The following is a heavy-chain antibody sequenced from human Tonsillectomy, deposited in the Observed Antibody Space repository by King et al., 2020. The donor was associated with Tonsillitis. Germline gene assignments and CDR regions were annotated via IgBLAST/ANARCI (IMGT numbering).Heavy chain of an antibody. D-gene: IGHD3-3*01. CDR2: INSRSSYT. V-gene: IGHV3-11*05. CDR3: ARVRDGDLWSGNFDY. Sequence: HVQLVESGGGLVKPGGSLRLSCAASGFTFSDYYMTWIRQAPGKGLEWVSYINSRSSYTKYADSVKGRFTISRDNAKNSLYLQMNSLRAEDTAIYYCARVRDGDLWSGNFDYWGQGTLVTVSS. CDR1: GFTFSDYY. J-gene: IGHJ4*02.